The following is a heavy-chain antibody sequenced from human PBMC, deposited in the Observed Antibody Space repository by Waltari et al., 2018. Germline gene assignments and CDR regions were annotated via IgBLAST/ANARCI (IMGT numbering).Heavy chain of an antibody. Sequence: QVQLVQSGAEVKRPGASVKVSCKSSGYTFSDYYIQWVRQAPGQGLEWLGVINPKSGGTKYAQKFQGRVTMTRDTSISTGYMEMSSLRSDDTAVYYCAREVKDIDIDGWFDPWGQGTLVTVSS. CDR1: GYTFSDYY. V-gene: IGHV1-2*02. J-gene: IGHJ5*02. CDR3: AREVKDIDIDGWFDP. D-gene: IGHD2-15*01. CDR2: INPKSGGT.